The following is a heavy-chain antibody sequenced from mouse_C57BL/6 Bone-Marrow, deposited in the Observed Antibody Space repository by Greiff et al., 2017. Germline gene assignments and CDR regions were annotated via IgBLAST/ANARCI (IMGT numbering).Heavy chain of an antibody. D-gene: IGHD1-1*01. J-gene: IGHJ2*01. CDR2: IDPSDSYT. Sequence: QVQLKQPGAELVKPGASVKLSCKASGYTFTSYWMQWVKQRPGQGLEWIGEIDPSDSYTNYNQKFKGKATLTVDTSSSTAYMQLSSLTSEDSAVYYCAPLLLRDYWGQGTTLTVSS. V-gene: IGHV1-50*01. CDR3: APLLLRDY. CDR1: GYTFTSYW.